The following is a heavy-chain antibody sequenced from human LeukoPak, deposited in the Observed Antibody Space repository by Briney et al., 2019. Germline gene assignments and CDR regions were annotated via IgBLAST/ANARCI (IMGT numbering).Heavy chain of an antibody. CDR2: IYPGESIYASENT. J-gene: IGHJ4*02. D-gene: IGHD4-17*01. Sequence: SETLSLTCSVSGVSISAYYWSWIRQPAGKGLEWIGRIYPGESIYASENTNYNPSLKSRVSMSGDTSKNQVSLKLRSVTAADTAVYYCARDPTAVTTIFDSWGQGTLVTVSS. V-gene: IGHV4-4*07. CDR1: GVSISAYY. CDR3: ARDPTAVTTIFDS.